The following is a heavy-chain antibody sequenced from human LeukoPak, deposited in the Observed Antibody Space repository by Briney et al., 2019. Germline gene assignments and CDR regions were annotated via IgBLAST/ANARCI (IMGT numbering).Heavy chain of an antibody. J-gene: IGHJ4*02. Sequence: SETLSLTCTVSGGSISSSSYYWGWIRQPPGKGLEWIGSIYYSGSTYYNPSLKSRVTISVDTSKNQFSLKLSSVTAADTAVYYCARSEDSSGWYPFGYWGQGTLVTVSS. CDR3: ARSEDSSGWYPFGY. V-gene: IGHV4-39*01. D-gene: IGHD6-19*01. CDR2: IYYSGST. CDR1: GGSISSSSYY.